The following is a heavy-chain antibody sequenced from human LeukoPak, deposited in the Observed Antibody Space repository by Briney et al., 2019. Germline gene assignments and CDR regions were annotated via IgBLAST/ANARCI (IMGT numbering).Heavy chain of an antibody. CDR2: ISESGTTI. J-gene: IGHJ3*01. V-gene: IGHV3-48*03. Sequence: GGCLRPSSTPSVFTFTDFEMNCVRQAPGKELEWVSYISESGTTIFYADSVKGLFTISRDDSRNSLYLQNCARDGSGWQLRPDTFHLWGQGTMVTVSS. CDR3: TFHL. CDR1: VFTFTDFE. D-gene: IGHD6-19*01.